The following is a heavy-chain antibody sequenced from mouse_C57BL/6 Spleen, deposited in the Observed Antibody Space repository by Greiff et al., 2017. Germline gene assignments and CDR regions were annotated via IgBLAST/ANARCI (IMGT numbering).Heavy chain of an antibody. Sequence: QVQLQQSGAELVKPGASVKLSCKASGYTFTEYTIHWVKQRSGQGLEWIGWFYPGSGSIKYNEKFKDKATLTADKSSSTVYMELSRLTSEDSAVYFCARHGSPNYYGSSYAMDYWGQGTSVTVSS. V-gene: IGHV1-62-2*01. CDR3: ARHGSPNYYGSSYAMDY. CDR1: GYTFTEYT. J-gene: IGHJ4*01. CDR2: FYPGSGSI. D-gene: IGHD1-1*01.